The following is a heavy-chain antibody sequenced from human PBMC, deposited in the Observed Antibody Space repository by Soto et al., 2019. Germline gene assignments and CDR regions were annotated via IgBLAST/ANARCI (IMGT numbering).Heavy chain of an antibody. J-gene: IGHJ4*02. CDR2: IIPILGIA. V-gene: IGHV1-69*02. CDR3: ARNIVATIKSHYFDY. Sequence: SVKVSCKASGGTFSSYTISWVRQAPGQGLEWMGRIIPILGIANYAQKFQGRVTITADKSTSTAYMELSSLRSEDTAVYYCARNIVATIKSHYFDYWGQGTLVTVSS. CDR1: GGTFSSYT. D-gene: IGHD5-12*01.